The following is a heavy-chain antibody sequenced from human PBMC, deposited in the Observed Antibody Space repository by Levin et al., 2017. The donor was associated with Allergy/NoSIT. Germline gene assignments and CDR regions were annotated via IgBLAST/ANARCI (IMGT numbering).Heavy chain of an antibody. V-gene: IGHV3-13*04. CDR1: GFTFSSYD. CDR2: IGTAGDT. CDR3: ARGRSSGWFDAFDI. J-gene: IGHJ3*02. D-gene: IGHD6-19*01. Sequence: GGSLRLSCAASGFTFSSYDMHWVRQATGKGLEWVSAIGTAGDTYYPGSVKGRFTISRENAKNSLYLQMNSLRAGDTAVYYCARGRSSGWFDAFDIWGQGTMVTVSS.